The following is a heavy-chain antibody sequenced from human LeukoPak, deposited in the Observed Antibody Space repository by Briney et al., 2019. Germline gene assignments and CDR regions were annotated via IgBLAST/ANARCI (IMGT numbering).Heavy chain of an antibody. V-gene: IGHV1-3*03. Sequence: GASVKVSCKTSGYSFTSQDMHWVRQAPGQSLEWMGCINPGNGDTKYSQEFQDRVTITRDTSASTAYMELSSLRSEDMAVYYCARARYETRIWPKSRYDYYHYMDVWGKGTTVTVSS. CDR3: ARARYETRIWPKSRYDYYHYMDV. J-gene: IGHJ6*03. D-gene: IGHD3-3*01. CDR1: GYSFTSQD. CDR2: INPGNGDT.